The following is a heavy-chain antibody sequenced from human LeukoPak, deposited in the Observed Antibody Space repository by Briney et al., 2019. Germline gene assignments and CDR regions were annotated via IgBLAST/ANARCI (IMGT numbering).Heavy chain of an antibody. CDR1: GFTFSNYA. V-gene: IGHV3-30*18. CDR3: AKGAKRVVGATTHWFDP. CDR2: ISYDGSIK. Sequence: PGGSLRLSCAASGFTFSNYAMHWVRQAPGRGLEWVAFISYDGSIKKYADSVKGRFTISRDNSKNTLYLQMNSLRDEDTAVYYCAKGAKRVVGATTHWFDPWGQGTLVTVSS. D-gene: IGHD1-26*01. J-gene: IGHJ5*02.